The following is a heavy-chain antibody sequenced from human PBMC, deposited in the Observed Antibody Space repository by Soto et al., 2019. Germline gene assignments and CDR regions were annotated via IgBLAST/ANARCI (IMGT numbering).Heavy chain of an antibody. CDR3: ARGAGALHLGVVLMVYAHQFDP. CDR1: GGSISSGDYY. D-gene: IGHD2-8*01. J-gene: IGHJ5*02. Sequence: PSETLSLTCTVSGGSISSGDYYWSWIRQPPGKGLEWIGYIYYSGSTYYNPSLKSRVTISVDTSKNQFSLKLSSVTAADTAVYYCARGAGALHLGVVLMVYAHQFDPWGQGTLVTVSS. V-gene: IGHV4-30-4*01. CDR2: IYYSGST.